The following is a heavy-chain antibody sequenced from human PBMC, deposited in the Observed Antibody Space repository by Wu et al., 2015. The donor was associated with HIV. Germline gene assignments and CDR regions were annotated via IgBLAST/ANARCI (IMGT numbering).Heavy chain of an antibody. V-gene: IGHV1-18*01. J-gene: IGHJ4*02. CDR1: GNTLTSYA. CDR2: ISAYNGNT. CDR3: ARVMAGLRFLEWLSYFDY. Sequence: QVQLVQSGAEMKKPGSSVRVSCKVSGNTLTSYAISWVRQAPGQGLEWMGWISAYNGNTNYAQKLQGRVTMTTDTSTSTAYMELRSLRSDDTAVYYCARVMAGLRFLEWLSYFDYWGQGTLVTVSS. D-gene: IGHD3-3*01.